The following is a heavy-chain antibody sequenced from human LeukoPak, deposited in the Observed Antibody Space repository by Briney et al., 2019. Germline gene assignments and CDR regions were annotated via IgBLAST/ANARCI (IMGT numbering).Heavy chain of an antibody. J-gene: IGHJ4*02. Sequence: ASGKVSCKVSGYTLTELSMHWVRQAPGQGLEWLGGFDPEDGETIYAQKFQGRVTMTEDTSTDTAYMELSSLRSEDTAVYYCATVTVRWELLHHFNYWGQGPLVTVSS. CDR1: GYTLTELS. V-gene: IGHV1-24*01. CDR2: FDPEDGET. D-gene: IGHD1-26*01. CDR3: ATVTVRWELLHHFNY.